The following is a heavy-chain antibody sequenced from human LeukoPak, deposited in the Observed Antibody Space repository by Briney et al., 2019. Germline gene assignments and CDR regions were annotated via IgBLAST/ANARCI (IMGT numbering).Heavy chain of an antibody. CDR3: ARDYYDFWSGRFDP. J-gene: IGHJ5*02. V-gene: IGHV3-30-3*01. CDR2: ISYDGSNK. D-gene: IGHD3-3*01. CDR1: GFTFSSYA. Sequence: PGGSLRLSCAASGFTFSSYAMHWVRQAPGKGLEWVAVISYDGSNKYYADSVKGRFTISRDNSKNTLYLHMNSLRAEDTAVYYCARDYYDFWSGRFDPWGQGTLVTVSS.